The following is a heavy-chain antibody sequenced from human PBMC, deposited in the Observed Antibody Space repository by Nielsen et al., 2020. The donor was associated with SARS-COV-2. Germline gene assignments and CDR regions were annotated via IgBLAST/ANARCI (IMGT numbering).Heavy chain of an antibody. CDR3: AKDQGEMATKFPQYYFDY. J-gene: IGHJ4*02. V-gene: IGHV3-23*01. Sequence: GGSLRLFCAASGFTFSSYAMSWVRQAPGKGLEWVSAISGSGGSTYYADSVKGRFTISRDNSKNTLYLQMNSLRAEDTAVYYCAKDQGEMATKFPQYYFDYWGQGTLVTVSS. CDR2: ISGSGGST. D-gene: IGHD5-24*01. CDR1: GFTFSSYA.